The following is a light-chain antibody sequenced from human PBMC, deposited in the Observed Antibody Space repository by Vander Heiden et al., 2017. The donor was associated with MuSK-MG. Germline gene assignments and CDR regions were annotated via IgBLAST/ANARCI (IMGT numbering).Light chain of an antibody. CDR2: AAS. V-gene: IGKV1-39*01. CDR1: HSISSY. CDR3: KQGYNSPRT. Sequence: DIQMNPSPSSLSASLGASVHITCRASHSISSYVTRYQQKPGKSPKRLIYAASSLQSGVPSRFSGSGSGTDFTLTISSLQPEDVATYYCKQGYNSPRTFGEGTKVEVK. J-gene: IGKJ4*02.